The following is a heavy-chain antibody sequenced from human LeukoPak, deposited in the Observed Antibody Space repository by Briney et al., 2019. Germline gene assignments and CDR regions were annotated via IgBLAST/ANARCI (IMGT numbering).Heavy chain of an antibody. Sequence: GGALRLSCAASGFTFTNYWIHWVRQVPGKGLEWVSRITPDGSGTSYADSVQGRFAFSRDNAKSSLYLQMNSLRVEDTAVYYCATSRTLDHWGQGTLVTVSS. J-gene: IGHJ4*02. CDR2: ITPDGSGT. CDR3: ATSRTLDH. V-gene: IGHV3-74*01. CDR1: GFTFTNYW.